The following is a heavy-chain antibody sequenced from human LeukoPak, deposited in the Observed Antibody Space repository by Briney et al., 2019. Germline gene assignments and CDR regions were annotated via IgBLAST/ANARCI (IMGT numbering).Heavy chain of an antibody. D-gene: IGHD3-22*01. CDR2: ISYDGSNE. V-gene: IGHV3-30*04. CDR3: ARHDSSGYSPFWYFDR. Sequence: GGSLRLSCAASGFTCSSYVMHWVRQAPGKGLEWVAIISYDGSNEYYADSVKGRFTISRDNAKNSLFLQMNSLRAEDAAMYYCARHDSSGYSPFWYFDRWGRGTLVTVSS. CDR1: GFTCSSYV. J-gene: IGHJ2*01.